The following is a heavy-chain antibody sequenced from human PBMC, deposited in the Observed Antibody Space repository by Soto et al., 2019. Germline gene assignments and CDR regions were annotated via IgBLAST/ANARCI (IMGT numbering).Heavy chain of an antibody. V-gene: IGHV3-23*01. CDR3: AKGGFCSGDNCYNNWFDP. J-gene: IGHJ5*02. Sequence: PGGSLRLSCAASGFTFTTYAMSWVRQAPGKGLEWVSAITGSGGSTYYADSVKGRFTISRDNSKNTVYLQMNSLRAEDTAVYHWAKGGFCSGDNCYNNWFDPWGQGTLVTVSS. D-gene: IGHD2-15*01. CDR2: ITGSGGST. CDR1: GFTFTTYA.